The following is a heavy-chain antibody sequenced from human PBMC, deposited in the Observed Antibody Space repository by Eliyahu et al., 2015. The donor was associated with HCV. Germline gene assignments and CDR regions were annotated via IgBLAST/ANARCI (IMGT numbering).Heavy chain of an antibody. CDR2: ISSSSSYI. Sequence: EVQLVESGGGLVKPGGSLXLSXXASGFXFSRYGMNWVRQAPGKGLEWVSSISSSSSYIYYADSVKGRFTISRDNAKNSLYLQMNSLRAEDTAVYYCARDLGITMVRGANDYWGQGTLVTVSS. V-gene: IGHV3-21*01. CDR3: ARDLGITMVRGANDY. J-gene: IGHJ4*02. CDR1: GFXFSRYG. D-gene: IGHD3-10*01.